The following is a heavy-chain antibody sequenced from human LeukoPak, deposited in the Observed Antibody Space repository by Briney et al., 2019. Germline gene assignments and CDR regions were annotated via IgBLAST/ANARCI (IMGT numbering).Heavy chain of an antibody. D-gene: IGHD6-13*01. CDR1: GFTFSDYY. J-gene: IGHJ5*02. Sequence: SGGSLRLSCAASGFTFSDYYMSWIRQAPGKGLEWVSYISSSGSTIYYADSVKGRFTISRDNTKNTLYLQMTSLRAEDTTAVYYCAKGASSSWFDLWGQGTLVTVSS. CDR2: ISSSGSTI. CDR3: AKGASSSWFDL. V-gene: IGHV3-11*01.